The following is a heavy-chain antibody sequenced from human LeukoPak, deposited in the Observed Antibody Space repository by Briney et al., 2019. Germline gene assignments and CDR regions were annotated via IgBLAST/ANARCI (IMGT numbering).Heavy chain of an antibody. CDR3: ARDRDYDFWSGYYTADYYYYYYYMDV. D-gene: IGHD3-3*01. CDR1: GGSISSYY. V-gene: IGHV4-4*07. CDR2: IYTSGST. J-gene: IGHJ6*03. Sequence: SETLSPTCTVSGGSISSYYWSWIRQPAGKGLEWIGRIYTSGSTNYNPSLKSRVTISVDKSKNQFSLKLSSVTAADTAVYYCARDRDYDFWSGYYTADYYYYYYYMDVWGKGTTVTVSS.